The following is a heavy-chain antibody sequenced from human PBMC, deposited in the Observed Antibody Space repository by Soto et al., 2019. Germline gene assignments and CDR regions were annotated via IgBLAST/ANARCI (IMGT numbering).Heavy chain of an antibody. V-gene: IGHV3-11*01. CDR1: GFTFSDYY. CDR2: ISSSGSTI. D-gene: IGHD3-3*01. J-gene: IGHJ4*02. CDR3: ARPTSTYYDFWSGYLAY. Sequence: QVQLVEAGGGLVKPGGSLRLSCAASGFTFSDYYMSWIRQAPGKGLEWVSYISSSGSTIYYSDSVKGRFTISRGNAKNSLYLQMNSLRAEDTAVYYCARPTSTYYDFWSGYLAYWGQGNLVTVSS.